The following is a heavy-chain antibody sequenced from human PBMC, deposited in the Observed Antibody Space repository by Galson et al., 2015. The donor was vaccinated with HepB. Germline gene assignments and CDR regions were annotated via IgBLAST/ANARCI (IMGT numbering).Heavy chain of an antibody. CDR2: ISVYNGNT. D-gene: IGHD3-22*01. Sequence: SVKVSCKASGYTFSSYGITWVRQAPGQGLEWMGWISVYNGNTNYAQNFQGRVTMTTDTSRSTAYMELRSLRSDDTAVYYCARNQYYHDRSGYPKADVFDFWGQGTVVTVSS. CDR1: GYTFSSYG. CDR3: ARNQYYHDRSGYPKADVFDF. V-gene: IGHV1-18*01. J-gene: IGHJ3*01.